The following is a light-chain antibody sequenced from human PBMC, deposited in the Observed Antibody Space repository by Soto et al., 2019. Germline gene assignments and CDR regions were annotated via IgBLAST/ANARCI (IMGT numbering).Light chain of an antibody. CDR2: AAS. V-gene: IGKV1-6*01. CDR3: LQDYNYPRT. CDR1: QGIRND. J-gene: IGKJ1*01. Sequence: ALQMTQSPSSLSASVGDRVTITCRASQGIRNDLGWYQQRPGKAPKFLIYAASKLQSGVPSRFSGSGSGTDFTLTISSLQPEDFATYYCLQDYNYPRTFGQGTKVEIK.